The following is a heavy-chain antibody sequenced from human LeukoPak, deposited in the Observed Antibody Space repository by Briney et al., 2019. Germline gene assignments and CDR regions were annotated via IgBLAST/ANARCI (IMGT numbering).Heavy chain of an antibody. D-gene: IGHD6-19*01. CDR2: IYYSGST. Sequence: SETLSLTCTVSGGSISSYYWSWIRQPPGMGLEWIGYIYYSGSTNYNPSLKSRVTISVDTSKNQFSLKLSSVTAADTAVYYCARDNSVAGTNNWFDPWGQGTLVTVSS. V-gene: IGHV4-59*01. CDR1: GGSISSYY. J-gene: IGHJ5*02. CDR3: ARDNSVAGTNNWFDP.